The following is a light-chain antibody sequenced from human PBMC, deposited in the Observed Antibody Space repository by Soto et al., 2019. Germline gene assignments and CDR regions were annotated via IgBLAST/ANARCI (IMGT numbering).Light chain of an antibody. V-gene: IGKV1-5*01. Sequence: DIQMTQSPSTLSSSLVETVSISCRASQSISRWLAWHQQKPGKAPRLLIYDASNLESGVPSRFSGSGSGTEFTLTISSLQPDDFATYYCQQYYSDWTFGQGTKVDIK. J-gene: IGKJ1*01. CDR2: DAS. CDR3: QQYYSDWT. CDR1: QSISRW.